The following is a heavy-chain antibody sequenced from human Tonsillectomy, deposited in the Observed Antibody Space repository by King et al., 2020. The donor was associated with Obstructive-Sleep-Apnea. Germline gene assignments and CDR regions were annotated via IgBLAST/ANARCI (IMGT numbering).Heavy chain of an antibody. J-gene: IGHJ4*02. Sequence: VQLVESGGGLVKPGGSLRLSCATSGFTFSTAWMSWVRRAPGKGLEWVGHIKTYTAGGTTDCAAPVKGRFTISRDDSRKTLYLQMNSLKTEDTAVYYCGTYYSHGNRNTSYFDYWGQGTLVTVSS. V-gene: IGHV3-15*01. CDR2: IKTYTAGGTT. D-gene: IGHD5-18*01. CDR3: GTYYSHGNRNTSYFDY. CDR1: GFTFSTAW.